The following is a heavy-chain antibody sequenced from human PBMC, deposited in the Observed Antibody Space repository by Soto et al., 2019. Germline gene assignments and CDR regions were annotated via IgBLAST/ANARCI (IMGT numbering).Heavy chain of an antibody. V-gene: IGHV1-2*04. J-gene: IGHJ5*02. D-gene: IGHD1-1*01. CDR1: GYTFSGYY. Sequence: QVQLVQSGAEVKKTGASVRVSCKTSGYTFSGYYIHWVRQAPGHGLERMGGINPDNGGTNYAQKFEGWVTLTRDASISTAYMALSSLKSDDTAVYYCARGQKTTATVGGDFDPWGQGTLVTVSS. CDR2: INPDNGGT. CDR3: ARGQKTTATVGGDFDP.